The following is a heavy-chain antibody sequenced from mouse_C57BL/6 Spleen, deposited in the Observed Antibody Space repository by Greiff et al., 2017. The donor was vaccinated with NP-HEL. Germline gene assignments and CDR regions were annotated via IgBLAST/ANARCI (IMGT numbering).Heavy chain of an antibody. CDR1: GFTFSSYA. Sequence: EVKLVESGGGLVKPGGSLKLSCAASGFTFSSYAMSWVRQTPEKRLEWVATISDAGSYTYYPDNVKGRFTISRDNAKNNLYLQMSHLKSEDTAMYYCARDYYGSSSLAYWGQGTLVTVSA. J-gene: IGHJ3*01. D-gene: IGHD1-1*01. V-gene: IGHV5-4*01. CDR2: ISDAGSYT. CDR3: ARDYYGSSSLAY.